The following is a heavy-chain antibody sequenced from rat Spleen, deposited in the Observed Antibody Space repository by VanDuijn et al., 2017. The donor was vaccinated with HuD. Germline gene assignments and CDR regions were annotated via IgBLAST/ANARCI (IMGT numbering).Heavy chain of an antibody. CDR1: GFIFSDYA. CDR3: TTDTFYDGTYYPGGFDY. V-gene: IGHV5-20*01. D-gene: IGHD1-12*02. CDR2: ISYDGRST. J-gene: IGHJ2*01. Sequence: EVQLVESGGGLVQPGGSLRLSCAASGFIFSDYAMGWVRQGPTKGLEWVALISYDGRSTYYRDSVQGRFTISRYDTKNTLFLQMDSLRSEDTATYYCTTDTFYDGTYYPGGFDYWGQGVMVTVSS.